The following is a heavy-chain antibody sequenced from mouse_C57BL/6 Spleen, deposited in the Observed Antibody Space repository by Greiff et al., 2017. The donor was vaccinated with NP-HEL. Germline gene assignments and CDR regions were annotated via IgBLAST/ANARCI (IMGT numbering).Heavy chain of an antibody. Sequence: VQLQQPGTELVKPGASVKLSCKASGYTFTSYWMHWVKQRPGQGLEWIGNINPSNGGTNYNEKFKSKATLTVDKSSSTAYMQLSSLTSEDSAVCYCAIKEVYDEYDGGTGFDYWGQGTRVTVSA. J-gene: IGHJ3*01. V-gene: IGHV1-53*01. D-gene: IGHD2-4*01. CDR1: GYTFTSYW. CDR3: AIKEVYDEYDGGTGFDY. CDR2: INPSNGGT.